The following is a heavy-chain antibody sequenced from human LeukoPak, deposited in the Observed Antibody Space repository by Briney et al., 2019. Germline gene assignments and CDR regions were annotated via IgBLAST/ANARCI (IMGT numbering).Heavy chain of an antibody. V-gene: IGHV4-30-2*01. CDR2: IYHSGST. J-gene: IGHJ4*02. CDR1: GGSISSGGYS. CDR3: ARYAYDYSSGSSTFDY. Sequence: SQTLSLTCAVSGGSISSGGYSWSWIRQPPGTGLEWIGYIYHSGSTYYNPSLKSRVTISVDTSKNQFSLKLSSVTAADTAVYYCARYAYDYSSGSSTFDYWGQGTLVTVSS. D-gene: IGHD6-19*01.